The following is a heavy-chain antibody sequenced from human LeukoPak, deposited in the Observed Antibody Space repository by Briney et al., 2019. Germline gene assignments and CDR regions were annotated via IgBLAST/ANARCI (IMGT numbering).Heavy chain of an antibody. CDR3: ARSSGSGYSPFDY. CDR1: GGSFSGYY. CDR2: INHSGST. Sequence: SETLSLTCAVYGGSFSGYYWSSIRQPPGKGLEWIGEINHSGSTNYNPSLKSRVTISVDTSKNQFSLKLSSVTAADTAVYYCARSSGSGYSPFDYWGQGTLVTVSS. V-gene: IGHV4-34*01. D-gene: IGHD3-3*01. J-gene: IGHJ4*02.